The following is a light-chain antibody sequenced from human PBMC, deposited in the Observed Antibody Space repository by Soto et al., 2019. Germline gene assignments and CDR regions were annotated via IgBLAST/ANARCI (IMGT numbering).Light chain of an antibody. V-gene: IGKV4-1*01. CDR1: QSVLYSSNNKNY. J-gene: IGKJ1*01. CDR3: QQYYSTPPRT. CDR2: WAS. Sequence: DIVMTQSPDSLAVSLGERATINCKSSQSVLYSSNNKNYLAWYQQKPGQPPKLLIYWASTRESGVPDRFSGSGSETDFTLTSSSLQAEDVAVYYCQQYYSTPPRTFGQGTKVEIK.